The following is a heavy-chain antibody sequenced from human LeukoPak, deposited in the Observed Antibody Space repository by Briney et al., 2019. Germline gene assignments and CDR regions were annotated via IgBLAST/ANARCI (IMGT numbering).Heavy chain of an antibody. CDR2: ISASGNT. CDR1: GGSISSDY. CDR3: AREGRSSTPGY. J-gene: IGHJ4*02. Sequence: KPAETLSLTCNVSGGSISSDYWSWIRQPPGKGLEWIGRISASGNTNYNPSLKSRVTMSVDTSTNQFSLKLTSVTAADTAVYYCAREGRSSTPGYWGQGTLVTVSS. V-gene: IGHV4-4*07. D-gene: IGHD2-15*01.